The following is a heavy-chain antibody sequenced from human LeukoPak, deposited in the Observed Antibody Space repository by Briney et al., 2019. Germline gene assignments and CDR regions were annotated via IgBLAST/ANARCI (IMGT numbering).Heavy chain of an antibody. CDR2: IYYSGST. CDR1: NGSFSDYF. CDR3: ARDYGDGGGHDY. V-gene: IGHV4-59*01. Sequence: PSETLSLTCVVNNGSFSDYFWSWIRQPPGKGLEWIGYIYYSGSTNYNPSLKSRVTISVDTSKNQFSLKLSSVTAADTAVYYCARDYGDGGGHDYWGQGALVTVSS. J-gene: IGHJ4*02. D-gene: IGHD4-17*01.